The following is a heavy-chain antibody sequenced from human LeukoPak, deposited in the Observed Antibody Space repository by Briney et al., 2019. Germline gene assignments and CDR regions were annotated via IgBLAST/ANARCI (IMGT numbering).Heavy chain of an antibody. D-gene: IGHD1-26*01. CDR1: GYTFTSYD. CDR2: MNPNSGNT. Sequence: GASVKVSCKASGYTFTSYDINWVRQATGQGLEWMGWMNPNSGNTGYAQKFQGRVTMTRNTSISTAYMELSSLRSEDTAVYYCARDREPIMGATFDYWGQGTLVTVS. V-gene: IGHV1-8*01. J-gene: IGHJ4*02. CDR3: ARDREPIMGATFDY.